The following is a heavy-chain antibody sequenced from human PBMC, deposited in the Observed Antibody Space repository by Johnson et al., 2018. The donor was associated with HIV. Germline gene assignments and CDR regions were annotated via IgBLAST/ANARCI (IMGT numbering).Heavy chain of an antibody. J-gene: IGHJ3*02. CDR1: GFIFSHAW. V-gene: IGHV3-15*01. CDR2: IKRESDGGTR. Sequence: VQLVESGGGLVQPGGSLTLSCAASGFIFSHAWMSWVRQAPGKGLEWVGRIKRESDGGTRDYAAPVKGRFTISREDSKNTLFLQMKSRKIEETAVYYCTRGVNSEGGSIWGQGTMVTVSS. CDR3: TRGVNSEGGSI. D-gene: IGHD3-16*01.